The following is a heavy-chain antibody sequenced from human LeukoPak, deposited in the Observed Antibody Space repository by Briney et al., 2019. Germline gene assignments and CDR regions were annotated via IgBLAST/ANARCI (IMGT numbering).Heavy chain of an antibody. Sequence: PSETLSLTCIVSGGSISSSGYYWDWIRQPPGQGLEWIGNFYYTGSTYYNPSLKSRITISVHTSKNQFSLKLRSVTAADTAVYYCARHSRSGYGDYESAFDIWGQGTMVTVSS. CDR1: GGSISSSGYY. J-gene: IGHJ3*02. CDR3: ARHSRSGYGDYESAFDI. D-gene: IGHD5-12*01. V-gene: IGHV4-39*01. CDR2: FYYTGST.